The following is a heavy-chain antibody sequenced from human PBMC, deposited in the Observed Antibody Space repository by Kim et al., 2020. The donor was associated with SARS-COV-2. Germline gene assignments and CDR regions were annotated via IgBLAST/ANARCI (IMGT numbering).Heavy chain of an antibody. CDR2: IRGRANNYAT. CDR1: GFTFNAAA. J-gene: IGHJ4*02. V-gene: IGHV3-73*01. Sequence: GGSLRLSCTNSGFTFNAAAIHWVRQASGKGLEWVGRIRGRANNYATEYAASVKDRFTISRSGSHNTAYLQMNSLKTDDTAVYYCTLTIAATARDYWGQGTLVTVSS. CDR3: TLTIAATARDY. D-gene: IGHD6-25*01.